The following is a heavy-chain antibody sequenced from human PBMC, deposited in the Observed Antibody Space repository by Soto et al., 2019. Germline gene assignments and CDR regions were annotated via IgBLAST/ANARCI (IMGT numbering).Heavy chain of an antibody. CDR2: IYHSGST. Sequence: TLSLTCAVSGGPISSSNWWSWVRQPPGKGLEWIGEIYHSGSTNYNPSLKSRVTISVDKSKNQFSLKLSSVTAADTAVYYCARLPPSYDSSGYYYYFDYWGQGTLVTVSS. CDR1: GGPISSSNW. D-gene: IGHD3-22*01. J-gene: IGHJ4*02. V-gene: IGHV4-4*02. CDR3: ARLPPSYDSSGYYYYFDY.